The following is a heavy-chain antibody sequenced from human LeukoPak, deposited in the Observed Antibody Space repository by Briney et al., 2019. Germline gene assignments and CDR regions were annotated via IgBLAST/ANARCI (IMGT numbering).Heavy chain of an antibody. V-gene: IGHV4-59*01. J-gene: IGHJ6*03. D-gene: IGHD3-22*01. Sequence: SETLSLTCTVSGGSISSYYWSWIRQPPGKGLEWIGYIYYSGSTNYNPSLKSRVTISVDTSKNQFSLKLSSVTAADTAVYYCARVRPRGYYDSSGYYGNYHMDVWGKGTTVTVSS. CDR2: IYYSGST. CDR3: ARVRPRGYYDSSGYYGNYHMDV. CDR1: GGSISSYY.